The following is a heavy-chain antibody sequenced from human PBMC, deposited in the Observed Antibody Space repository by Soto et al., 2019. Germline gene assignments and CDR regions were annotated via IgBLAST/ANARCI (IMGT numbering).Heavy chain of an antibody. CDR1: GGSISSYY. CDR3: ARDVMVFGMDV. D-gene: IGHD2-8*01. V-gene: IGHV4-59*01. J-gene: IGHJ6*02. Sequence: KTSETLSLTCTVSGGSISSYYWSWIRQPPGKGLEWIGYIYYSGSTNYNPSLKSRVTISVDTSKNQFSLKLSSVTAADTAVYYCARDVMVFGMDVWGQGTTVTVSS. CDR2: IYYSGST.